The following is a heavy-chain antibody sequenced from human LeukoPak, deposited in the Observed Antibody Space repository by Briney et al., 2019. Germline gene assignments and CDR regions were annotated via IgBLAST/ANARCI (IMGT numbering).Heavy chain of an antibody. Sequence: GGSLRLSCAASGFTLSSYAMSWVRQAPGKGLEWVSVIYSGGSTYYADSVKGRFTISRDNSKNTLYLQMNSLRAEDTAVYYCARDNYYDSSGYTDSDAFDIWGQGTMVTVSS. V-gene: IGHV3-53*01. CDR1: GFTLSSYA. CDR2: IYSGGST. D-gene: IGHD3-22*01. CDR3: ARDNYYDSSGYTDSDAFDI. J-gene: IGHJ3*02.